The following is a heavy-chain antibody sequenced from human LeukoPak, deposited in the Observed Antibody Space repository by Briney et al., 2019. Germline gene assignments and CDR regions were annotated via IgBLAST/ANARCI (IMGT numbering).Heavy chain of an antibody. J-gene: IGHJ4*02. V-gene: IGHV3-7*03. CDR2: IKQDGSEK. D-gene: IGHD6-13*01. CDR3: ARDGPGIAAAAPRY. CDR1: GFTFSSYW. Sequence: AGGSLRLSCAASGFTFSSYWMSWVRQAPGKGLEWVANIKQDGSEKYCVDSVKGRFTISRDNAKNSLYLQMNSLRAEDTAVYYCARDGPGIAAAAPRYWGQGTLVTVSS.